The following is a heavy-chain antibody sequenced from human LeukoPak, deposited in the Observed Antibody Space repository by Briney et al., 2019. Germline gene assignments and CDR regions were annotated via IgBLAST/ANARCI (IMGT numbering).Heavy chain of an antibody. CDR1: GGSFSGYY. CDR3: ARGYGSGSYYILDYFDY. D-gene: IGHD3-10*01. CDR2: INHSGST. J-gene: IGHJ4*02. Sequence: SETLSLTCAVYGGSFSGYYWSWIRQPPGKGLEWIGEINHSGSTNYNPSLKSRVTISVDTSKNQFSLKLSSMTAADTAVYYCARGYGSGSYYILDYFDYWGQGTLVTVSS. V-gene: IGHV4-34*01.